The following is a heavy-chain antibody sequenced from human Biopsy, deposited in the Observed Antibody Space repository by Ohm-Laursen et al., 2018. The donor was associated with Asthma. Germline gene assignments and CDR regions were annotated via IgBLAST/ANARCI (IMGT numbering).Heavy chain of an antibody. V-gene: IGHV3-30*03. CDR2: ISFDGSNK. CDR3: ARDGPELPTELDY. J-gene: IGHJ4*02. Sequence: SLRLSCAASGFNFSNYGMHWVRQAPGKGLDWVAVISFDGSNKNYTDSVKGRFTISRDNAKNSLYLQMNSLRAEDTAVYYCARDGPELPTELDYWGPGTLVTVSS. CDR1: GFNFSNYG. D-gene: IGHD1-14*01.